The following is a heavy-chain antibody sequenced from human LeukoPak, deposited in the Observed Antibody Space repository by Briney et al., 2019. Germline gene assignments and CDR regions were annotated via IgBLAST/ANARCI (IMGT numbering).Heavy chain of an antibody. J-gene: IGHJ6*02. D-gene: IGHD1-7*01. Sequence: GGALELSCATSGFTFSSYGMQRVRQAPGKGLEGVAVIWYDGSNKYYGDSVKGRFTISRDNSKNTLYLQMNSLSAEDTAVYYCARGSLYNWNYGGVYYYYGMDVWGQGTTVTVSS. CDR3: ARGSLYNWNYGGVYYYYGMDV. CDR1: GFTFSSYG. CDR2: IWYDGSNK. V-gene: IGHV3-33*08.